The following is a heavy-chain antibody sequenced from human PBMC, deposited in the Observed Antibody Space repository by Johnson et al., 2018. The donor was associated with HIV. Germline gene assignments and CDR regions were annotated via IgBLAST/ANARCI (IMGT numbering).Heavy chain of an antibody. CDR3: ARVQFDAFDI. J-gene: IGHJ3*02. CDR1: GFTVSSNY. Sequence: EVQLVESGGGVVRPGGSLRLSCAASGFTVSSNYMSWVLQAPVQGLAWLSVIYSGGRTYYADSVKGRFTISRDNSKNTLYLQMNSLRAEDTAVYYCARVQFDAFDIWGQGTMVTVSS. V-gene: IGHV3-66*01. CDR2: IYSGGRT.